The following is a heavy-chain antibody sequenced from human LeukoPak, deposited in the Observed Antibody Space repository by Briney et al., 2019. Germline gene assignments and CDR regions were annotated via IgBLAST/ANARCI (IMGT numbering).Heavy chain of an antibody. D-gene: IGHD2-2*01. V-gene: IGHV3-23*01. Sequence: GGSLRLSCAASGVTFSSYAMSWVRQAPGKGLEWVSVISGSGGSTYYADSVKGRFTISRDNAKNSLYLQMNSLRAEDTAVYYCAREGGGSINFDSWGQGTLVTVSS. CDR3: AREGGGSINFDS. J-gene: IGHJ4*02. CDR2: ISGSGGST. CDR1: GVTFSSYA.